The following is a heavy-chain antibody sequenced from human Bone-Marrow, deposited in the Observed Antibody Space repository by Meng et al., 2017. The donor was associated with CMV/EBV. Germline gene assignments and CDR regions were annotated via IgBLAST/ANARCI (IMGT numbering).Heavy chain of an antibody. CDR2: INSDGSST. CDR3: ARERTTAVNDAFAN. J-gene: IGHJ3*02. CDR1: GFTFSSYW. V-gene: IGHV3-74*01. D-gene: IGHD1-7*01. Sequence: GESLKISCAASGFTFSSYWMHWVRQAPGKGLVWVSRINSDGSSTSYADSVKGRFTISRDNAKNTLYLQMNSLRAEDTAVYYCARERTTAVNDAFANWGQGKRV.